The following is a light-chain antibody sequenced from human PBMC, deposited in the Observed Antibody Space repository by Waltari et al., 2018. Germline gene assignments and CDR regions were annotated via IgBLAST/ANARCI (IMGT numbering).Light chain of an antibody. CDR1: SPHIGAGFA. CDR3: QSYGSDWV. Sequence: QSVLTQPPSVSGAPGQRVTIPCTGSSPHIGAGFAVHWYQQLPGTAPKLLIYGNNNRPSGVPDRFSGSKSGTSASLAITGLQAEDEADYYCQSYGSDWVFGGGTKLTVL. V-gene: IGLV1-40*01. J-gene: IGLJ3*02. CDR2: GNN.